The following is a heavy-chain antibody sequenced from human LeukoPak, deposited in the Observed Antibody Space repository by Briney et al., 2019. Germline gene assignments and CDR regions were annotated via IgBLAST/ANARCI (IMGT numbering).Heavy chain of an antibody. CDR2: ISGYNGNT. CDR3: ARDVGDIVTIPAAISVP. CDR1: GYSFNNYG. Sequence: GASVKVSCKGSGYSFNNYGISWGRQAPGQGREWMGWISGYNGNTNYAQMIQGRVTMTTDTSTSTAYMEVRSLRSDDTAMYYCARDVGDIVTIPAAISVPWGQGTLVTVSS. J-gene: IGHJ5*02. D-gene: IGHD2-2*01. V-gene: IGHV1-18*01.